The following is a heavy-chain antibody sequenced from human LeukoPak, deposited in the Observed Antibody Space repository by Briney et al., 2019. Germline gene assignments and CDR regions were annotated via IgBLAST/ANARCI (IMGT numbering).Heavy chain of an antibody. CDR3: ARGGIAARLAI. D-gene: IGHD6-6*01. J-gene: IGHJ3*02. CDR2: VNQSGGT. CDR1: GGSFSGYY. V-gene: IGHV4-34*01. Sequence: SETLSLTCAVYGGSFSGYYWSWIRQPPGKGLELIGEVNQSGGTNYNPSLKSRVTISVDTSKNQLSLKLTSVTAADTAVYYCARGGIAARLAIWGQGAMVTVSS.